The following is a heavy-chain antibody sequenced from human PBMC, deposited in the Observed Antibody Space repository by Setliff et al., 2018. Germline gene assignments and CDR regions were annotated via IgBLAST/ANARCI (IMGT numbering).Heavy chain of an antibody. Sequence: SETLSLTCTVSGGSISSGDYYWSWIRQPPGKGLAWIGYIYSSGSTYYNPSLKSRVSISVDTSKNQCSLKLSSVTAADTAVYYCARESRYYYDNLGTLDYWGQGTLVTVSS. CDR2: IYSSGST. CDR1: GGSISSGDYY. J-gene: IGHJ4*02. V-gene: IGHV4-30-4*08. CDR3: ARESRYYYDNLGTLDY. D-gene: IGHD3-22*01.